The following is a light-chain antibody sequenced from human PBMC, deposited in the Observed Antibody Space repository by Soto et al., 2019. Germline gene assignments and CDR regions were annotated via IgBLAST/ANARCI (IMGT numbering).Light chain of an antibody. Sequence: QAVVTQPPSVSGAPGQRVTISCTGSSSNIGAGYDVHWYQQLPGTAPKLLIYGNNNRPSGAPDRFSGSKSGTSASLAITGLQAEDEADYYCQSYDSSLSCVFGTGTKLTVL. CDR1: SSNIGAGYD. CDR3: QSYDSSLSCV. CDR2: GNN. J-gene: IGLJ1*01. V-gene: IGLV1-40*01.